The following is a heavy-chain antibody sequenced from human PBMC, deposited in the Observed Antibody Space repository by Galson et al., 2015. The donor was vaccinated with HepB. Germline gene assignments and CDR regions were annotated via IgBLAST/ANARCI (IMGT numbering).Heavy chain of an antibody. D-gene: IGHD2-8*01. V-gene: IGHV1-46*01. CDR1: GYTFTSYY. CDR3: ARDSPPQWWHHLSNYYYYGMDV. J-gene: IGHJ6*02. Sequence: SVKVSCKASGYTFTSYYMHWVRQAPGQGLEWMGIINPSGGSTSYAQKFQGRVTMTRDTSTSTVYMELSSLRSEDTAVYYCARDSPPQWWHHLSNYYYYGMDVWGQGTTVTVSS. CDR2: INPSGGST.